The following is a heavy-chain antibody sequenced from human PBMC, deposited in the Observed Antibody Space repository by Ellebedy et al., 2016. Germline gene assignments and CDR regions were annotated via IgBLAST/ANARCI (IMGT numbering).Heavy chain of an antibody. CDR3: ARGPSRGGAVAGILGY. J-gene: IGHJ4*02. CDR2: IYPGDSDT. D-gene: IGHD6-19*01. CDR1: GYSFTSYW. Sequence: GESLKISCKGSGYSFTSYWIGWVRQMPGKGLEWMGIIYPGDSDTRYSPSFQGQVTISADKSISTAYLQWSSLKASDTAMYYCARGPSRGGAVAGILGYWGQGTLVTVSS. V-gene: IGHV5-51*01.